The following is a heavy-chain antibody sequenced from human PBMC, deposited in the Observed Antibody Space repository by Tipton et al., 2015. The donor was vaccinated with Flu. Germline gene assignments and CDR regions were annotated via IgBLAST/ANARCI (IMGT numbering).Heavy chain of an antibody. J-gene: IGHJ3*02. CDR1: GGSISSYY. CDR3: ARAKATDAFDI. Sequence: TLSLTCTVSGGSISSYYWSWIRQPPGKGLEWIGYIYYSGSTNYNPSLKSRVTISVDTSKTQFSLTLSSVTAADTAVYYCARAKATDAFDIWGQGTMVPVSS. CDR2: IYYSGST. V-gene: IGHV4-59*08.